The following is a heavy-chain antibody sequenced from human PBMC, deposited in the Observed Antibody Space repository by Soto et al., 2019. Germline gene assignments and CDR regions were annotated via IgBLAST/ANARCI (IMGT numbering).Heavy chain of an antibody. J-gene: IGHJ4*02. CDR3: ARDYYCSSTSCYSWQQLAPDD. V-gene: IGHV1-46*01. CDR1: GYTFTSYY. CDR2: INPSGGST. Sequence: ASVKVSCKASGYTFTSYYMHWVRQAPGQGLEWMGIINPSGGSTSYAQKFQGRVTMTRDTSTSTVYMELSSLRSEDTAVYYCARDYYCSSTSCYSWQQLAPDDWGQGTLVTVSS. D-gene: IGHD2-2*01.